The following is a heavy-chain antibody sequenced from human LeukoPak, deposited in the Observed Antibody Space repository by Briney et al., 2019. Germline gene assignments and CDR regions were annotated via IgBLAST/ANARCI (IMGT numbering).Heavy chain of an antibody. J-gene: IGHJ5*02. D-gene: IGHD4-23*01. CDR2: INPSGGST. V-gene: IGHV1-46*01. CDR3: ARDNSVEDTAWWFDP. Sequence: ASVKVSCKASGYTFTSYYMHWVRQAPGQGLKWMGIINPSGGSTSYAQKFQGRVTMTRDMSTSTDYMELSSLRSEDTAVYYCARDNSVEDTAWWFDPWGQGTLVTVS. CDR1: GYTFTSYY.